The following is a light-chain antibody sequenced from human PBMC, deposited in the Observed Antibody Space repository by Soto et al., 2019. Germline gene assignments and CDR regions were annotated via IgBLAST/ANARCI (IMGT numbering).Light chain of an antibody. CDR2: DAS. J-gene: IGKJ1*01. CDR3: QQYNIYSPP. V-gene: IGKV1-5*01. Sequence: DIQMTQSPSTLSASVGDRVTITCRASQTITRWLAWYQQKPGKAPKVLIYDASSLESGVPSRFSGSGSGTEFTLPISSLQPEDSEIYYCQQYNIYSPPFAQGPRVDTK. CDR1: QTITRW.